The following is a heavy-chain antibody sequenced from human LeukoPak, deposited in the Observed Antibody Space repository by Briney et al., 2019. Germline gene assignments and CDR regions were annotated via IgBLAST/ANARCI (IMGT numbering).Heavy chain of an antibody. CDR1: GFTFSSYA. D-gene: IGHD3-9*01. Sequence: PGRSLRLSCAASGFTFSSYAMHWVRQAPGKGLEYVSAISSNGGSTYYANSVKGRFTISRDNSKNTLYLQMGSLRAEDMAVYYCARVDILTGGSFDYWGQGTLVTVSS. CDR3: ARVDILTGGSFDY. J-gene: IGHJ4*02. CDR2: ISSNGGST. V-gene: IGHV3-64*01.